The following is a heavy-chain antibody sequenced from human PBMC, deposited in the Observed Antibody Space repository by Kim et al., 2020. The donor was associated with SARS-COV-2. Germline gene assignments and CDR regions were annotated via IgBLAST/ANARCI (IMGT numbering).Heavy chain of an antibody. J-gene: IGHJ3*02. CDR1: GYTFTSYG. CDR2: ISAYNGNT. Sequence: ASVKVSCKASGYTFTSYGIGWVRQAPGQGLEWMGWISAYNGNTNYAQKLQGRVTMTTDTSTSTAYMELRSLRSDDTAVYYCARSLFELSGSYDWDAFDIWGQGTMVTVSS. D-gene: IGHD1-26*01. V-gene: IGHV1-18*01. CDR3: ARSLFELSGSYDWDAFDI.